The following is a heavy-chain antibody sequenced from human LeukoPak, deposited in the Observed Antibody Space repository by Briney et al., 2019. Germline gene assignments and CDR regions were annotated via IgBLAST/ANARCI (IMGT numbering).Heavy chain of an antibody. D-gene: IGHD3-9*01. CDR2: ISSSSSYI. J-gene: IGHJ3*02. V-gene: IGHV3-21*06. Sequence: PGGSLRLSCAASGFTFSTYSMNWVRQAPGKGLEWVSSISSSSSYIYYADSVKGRFTISRDNAKNSLYLQMNSLRAEDTAVYYCARDTYDILTGYYKWAFDIWGQGTMVTVSS. CDR1: GFTFSTYS. CDR3: ARDTYDILTGYYKWAFDI.